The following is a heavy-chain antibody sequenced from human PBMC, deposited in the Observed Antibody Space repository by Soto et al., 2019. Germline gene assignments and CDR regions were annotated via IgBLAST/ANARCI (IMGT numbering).Heavy chain of an antibody. J-gene: IGHJ5*01. Sequence: EVQLVEFGGGLVQPGGSLRLSCAASGFTFSSHWMHWVRHAPGKGLVWVSRINSDGRSTTNADSVKGRFTISRDNARNTLYLQMNSLRAEVTAVYYCARDSSWTGYSAQSDSWGQGTLVTVAS. CDR1: GFTFSSHW. V-gene: IGHV3-74*01. CDR3: ARDSSWTGYSAQSDS. CDR2: INSDGRST. D-gene: IGHD3-9*01.